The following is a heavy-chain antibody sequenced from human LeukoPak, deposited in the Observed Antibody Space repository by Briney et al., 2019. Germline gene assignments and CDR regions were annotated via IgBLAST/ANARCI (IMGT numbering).Heavy chain of an antibody. V-gene: IGHV3-30*04. CDR3: ASLLLRYFDWLSTLGGFDY. CDR1: RCTFSSYA. J-gene: IGHJ4*02. D-gene: IGHD3-9*01. Sequence: GRSLRLSCAASRCTFSSYAMHWVRQAPGKGLEWVAVISYDGSNKYYADSVKGRFTISRDNSKNTLYLQMNSLRAEDTAVYYCASLLLRYFDWLSTLGGFDYWGQGTLVTVSS. CDR2: ISYDGSNK.